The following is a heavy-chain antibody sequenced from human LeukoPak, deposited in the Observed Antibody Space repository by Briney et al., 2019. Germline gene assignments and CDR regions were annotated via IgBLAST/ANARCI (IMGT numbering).Heavy chain of an antibody. V-gene: IGHV3-7*05. CDR2: IKQDGGEK. CDR3: ARWNYDSGSWVLDY. D-gene: IGHD3-10*01. CDR1: GFTFSNHQ. Sequence: PGGSLRLSCAGSGFTFSNHQMNWVRRAPGKGLEWVAKIKQDGGEKHYVDSVKGRFTISRDNAKNSLYLQMKSLRVEDTAMYYCARWNYDSGSWVLDYWGQGTLVTVSS. J-gene: IGHJ4*02.